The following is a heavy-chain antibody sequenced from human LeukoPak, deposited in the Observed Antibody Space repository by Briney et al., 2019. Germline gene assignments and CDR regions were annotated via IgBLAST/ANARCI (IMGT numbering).Heavy chain of an antibody. CDR1: GFTFTTYW. V-gene: IGHV3-74*01. Sequence: PGGSLRLSCAASGFTFTTYWMHWVRQAPGKGLVWVSRINSDGSSTNYADSVKGRFTISRDNAKNTLYLQMNSLRAEDTAMYYCARVISGWYFYFDSWGQGTLVTVSS. J-gene: IGHJ4*02. CDR2: INSDGSST. CDR3: ARVISGWYFYFDS. D-gene: IGHD6-19*01.